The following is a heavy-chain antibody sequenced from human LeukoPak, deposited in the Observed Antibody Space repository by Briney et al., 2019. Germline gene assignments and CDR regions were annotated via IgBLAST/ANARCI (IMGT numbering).Heavy chain of an antibody. D-gene: IGHD6-19*01. Sequence: GASVKVSCKASGYVLTTYGISWVRQAPGQGLEWMGWISAYNGNTNYAQKLQGRVTMTTETSTSTAYMELRSLRSDDTAVYYCARGLAVSGSYYGMDVWGQGTTVTVSS. V-gene: IGHV1-18*01. CDR3: ARGLAVSGSYYGMDV. J-gene: IGHJ6*02. CDR1: GYVLTTYG. CDR2: ISAYNGNT.